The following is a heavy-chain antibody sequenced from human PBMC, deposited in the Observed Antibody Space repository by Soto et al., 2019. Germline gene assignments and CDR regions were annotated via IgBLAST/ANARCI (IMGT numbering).Heavy chain of an antibody. Sequence: AETLSLTCAVSGYSISSSNWWGWIRQPPGKGLEWIGYIYYSGTTYYNPSLKSRVTMSVDTSKNQFSLKLTSVTAVDTAVYYCARREIQGPIDYWGQGTLVTVSS. CDR1: GYSISSSNW. V-gene: IGHV4-28*01. J-gene: IGHJ4*02. CDR2: IYYSGTT. CDR3: ARREIQGPIDY. D-gene: IGHD1-26*01.